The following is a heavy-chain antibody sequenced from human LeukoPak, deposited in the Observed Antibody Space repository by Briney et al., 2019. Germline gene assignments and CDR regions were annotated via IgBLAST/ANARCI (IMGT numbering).Heavy chain of an antibody. Sequence: GASVKVSCKASGYTFTSYDINWVRQATGQGLEWMGWMNPNSGNTGYAQKFQGRVTMTRDTSISTAYMELSRLRSDDTAVYYCARDRVASGSNYYYYYYGMDVWGQGTTVTVSS. J-gene: IGHJ6*02. D-gene: IGHD3-10*01. V-gene: IGHV1-8*01. CDR1: GYTFTSYD. CDR3: ARDRVASGSNYYYYYYGMDV. CDR2: MNPNSGNT.